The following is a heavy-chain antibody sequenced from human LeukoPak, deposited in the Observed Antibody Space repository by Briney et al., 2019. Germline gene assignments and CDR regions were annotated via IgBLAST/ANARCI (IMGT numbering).Heavy chain of an antibody. J-gene: IGHJ4*02. V-gene: IGHV3-23*01. CDR3: AKVVVVPAATTKTYYFDF. CDR1: GFTFSSYA. Sequence: GGSLRLSCAASGFTFSSYAMTWVRQAPGKGLEWVSGISVAAGSTYYADSVKDRFTIFRDNSKNTLYLQMNSLRAGDTAVYYCAKVVVVPAATTKTYYFDFWGQGTLVTVSS. CDR2: ISVAAGST. D-gene: IGHD2-2*01.